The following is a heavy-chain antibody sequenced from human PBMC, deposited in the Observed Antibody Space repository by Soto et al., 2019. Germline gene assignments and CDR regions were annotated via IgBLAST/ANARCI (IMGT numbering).Heavy chain of an antibody. Sequence: EVQLVESGGGLVQTGGSLRLSCAASGISVSSNYMSWVRQAPGKGLQWVSLTYSGGNTYYADSVKGRFTISRDNSKNTLYLQMNSLRAEDTAVYYCARDGWWGGDTLWGQGTLVTVSS. CDR3: ARDGWWGGDTL. J-gene: IGHJ4*02. CDR2: TYSGGNT. V-gene: IGHV3-66*01. D-gene: IGHD2-15*01. CDR1: GISVSSNY.